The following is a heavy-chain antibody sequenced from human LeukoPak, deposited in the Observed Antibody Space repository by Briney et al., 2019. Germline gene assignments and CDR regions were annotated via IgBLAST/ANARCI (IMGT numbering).Heavy chain of an antibody. Sequence: GGSLRLSCAASGLTFSSYWVTWVRQAPGNGLEWVASIKQDGSEKYYVDSVKGRFTISRDNAENSLYLQMHSLRAEDTAVYYCARDGGYCSGGTCYSTHWGQGTLVIVSS. D-gene: IGHD2-15*01. CDR3: ARDGGYCSGGTCYSTH. V-gene: IGHV3-7*03. J-gene: IGHJ4*02. CDR1: GLTFSSYW. CDR2: IKQDGSEK.